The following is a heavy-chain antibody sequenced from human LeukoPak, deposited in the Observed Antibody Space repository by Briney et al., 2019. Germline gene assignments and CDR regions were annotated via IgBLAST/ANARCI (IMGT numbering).Heavy chain of an antibody. V-gene: IGHV4-39*01. CDR3: ARPYHYDSGSRGTAFDI. CDR2: IYDGRST. CDR1: GGSISSSSYY. D-gene: IGHD3-10*01. Sequence: SETLSLTCTVSGGSISSSSYYWGWMRQPPGKGLEWIASIYDGRSTYYNPSLKSRLTISVDTSKNQFSLKLTSVTAADTAVYYCARPYHYDSGSRGTAFDIWGQGTMVTVSS. J-gene: IGHJ3*02.